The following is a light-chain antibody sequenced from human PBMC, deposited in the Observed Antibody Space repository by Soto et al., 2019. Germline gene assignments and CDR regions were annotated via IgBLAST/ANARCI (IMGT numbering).Light chain of an antibody. Sequence: QSVLTQPPSASGTPGQRVTISCSGSSSKIGSNTVNWYQQLPGTAPKHLIYSNNQRPSGVPARFSGSKSGTSASLAISGLPSEDGADYYCAAWDDSLNGVVFGGGTQLTVL. CDR1: SSKIGSNT. CDR2: SNN. CDR3: AAWDDSLNGVV. J-gene: IGLJ2*01. V-gene: IGLV1-44*01.